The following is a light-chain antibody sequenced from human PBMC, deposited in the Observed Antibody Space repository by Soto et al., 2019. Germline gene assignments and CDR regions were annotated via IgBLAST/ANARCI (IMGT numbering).Light chain of an antibody. CDR1: SSNIGAGYD. J-gene: IGLJ3*02. V-gene: IGLV1-40*01. CDR3: QSYDSRLSGSV. CDR2: GNS. Sequence: QSVLTQPPSVSGAPGQRVTISCTGSSSNIGAGYDVHWYQQLPGTAPKLLIYGNSNRPSGVPDRFSGSKSGTSASLAITGLQAEDEADYYCQSYDSRLSGSVFGGGTKLNVL.